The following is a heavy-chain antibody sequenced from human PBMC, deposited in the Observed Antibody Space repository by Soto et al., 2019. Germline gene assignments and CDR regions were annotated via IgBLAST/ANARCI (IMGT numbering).Heavy chain of an antibody. V-gene: IGHV3-49*03. CDR2: IRRETYGGTT. J-gene: IGHJ4*02. CDR3: CRAVSNSNWYGMEDY. D-gene: IGHD6-13*01. Sequence: EVQLMESGGGLVQPGRSLRLSCTASGFTFGDYAMSWFRQAPGKGLEWVGFIRRETYGGTTEYAASMKGRFTISRDDAKSTAYLQMNSQKTEDTAMYYCCRAVSNSNWYGMEDYWGQGTLVTVSS. CDR1: GFTFGDYA.